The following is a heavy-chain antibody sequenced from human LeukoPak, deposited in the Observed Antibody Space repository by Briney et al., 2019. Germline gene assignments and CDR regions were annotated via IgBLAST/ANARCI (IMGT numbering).Heavy chain of an antibody. J-gene: IGHJ4*02. D-gene: IGHD6-6*01. CDR1: GFPFNSYD. CDR3: VRAKYSRSSGGHLDY. Sequence: PGGSLRLSCAASGFPFNSYDMYWVRQAPGKGLQWVAFISYDGSDKYYADSVRGRFTISRDNSKNTLNLQMNSLRAEDTAVYYCVRAKYSRSSGGHLDYWGQGTLVTVSS. V-gene: IGHV3-30*03. CDR2: ISYDGSDK.